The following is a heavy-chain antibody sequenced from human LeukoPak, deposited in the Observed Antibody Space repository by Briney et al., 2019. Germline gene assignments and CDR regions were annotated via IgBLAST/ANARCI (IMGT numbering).Heavy chain of an antibody. CDR3: ARVAAVAGLGY. Sequence: GSLRLSCAGSGFTFSNYAMNWIRQPPGKGLEWIGEINHSGSTNYNPSLKSRVTISVDTSKNQFSLKLSSVTAADTAVYYCARVAAVAGLGYWGQGTLVTVSS. V-gene: IGHV4-34*01. CDR1: GFTFSNYA. CDR2: INHSGST. J-gene: IGHJ4*02. D-gene: IGHD6-19*01.